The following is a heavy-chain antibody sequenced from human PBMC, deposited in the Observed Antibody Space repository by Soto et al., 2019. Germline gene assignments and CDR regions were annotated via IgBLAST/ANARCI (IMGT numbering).Heavy chain of an antibody. Sequence: DVQLVESGGGLVQPGRSLRLSCAASGFTFDDYAMHWVRQAPGKGLEWVSGISWNSGSIGYADSVKGRFTISRDNAKNSLYLQMNSLRAEDTALYYCAKADYDYVWGSYRGMDVWGQGTTVTVSS. CDR2: ISWNSGSI. D-gene: IGHD3-16*02. CDR1: GFTFDDYA. V-gene: IGHV3-9*01. J-gene: IGHJ6*02. CDR3: AKADYDYVWGSYRGMDV.